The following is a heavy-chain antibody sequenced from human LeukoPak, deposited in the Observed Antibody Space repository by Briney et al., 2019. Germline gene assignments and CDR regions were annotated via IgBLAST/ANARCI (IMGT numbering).Heavy chain of an antibody. V-gene: IGHV1-69*05. J-gene: IGHJ5*02. CDR2: IIPILVQP. Sequence: GASVKVSCKASGGTFSSYAISWVRQAPGQGLEWMRGIIPILVQPNYAQKFQGRVTITTDESTSTAYMELSSLRSEDTAVYYCARGYYDSSGYSDWFDLWGQGTLVTVSS. CDR1: GGTFSSYA. D-gene: IGHD3-22*01. CDR3: ARGYYDSSGYSDWFDL.